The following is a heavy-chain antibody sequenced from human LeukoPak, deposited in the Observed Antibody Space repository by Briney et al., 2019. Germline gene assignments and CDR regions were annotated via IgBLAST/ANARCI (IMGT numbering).Heavy chain of an antibody. D-gene: IGHD5-24*01. CDR3: ARSKVGRWLQSPDFDY. CDR2: ISSSSSYI. CDR1: GFTFSTYS. J-gene: IGHJ4*02. Sequence: PGGSLRLSCAASGFTFSTYSMNWVRQAPGKGLEWVSSISSSSSYIYYADSVKGRFTISRDNAKNSLYLQMNSLRVEDTAVYYCARSKVGRWLQSPDFDYWGQGTLVTVSS. V-gene: IGHV3-21*01.